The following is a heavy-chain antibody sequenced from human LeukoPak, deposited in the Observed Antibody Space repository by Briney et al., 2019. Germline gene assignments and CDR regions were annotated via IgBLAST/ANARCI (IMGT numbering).Heavy chain of an antibody. CDR2: ISVYNGNT. V-gene: IGHV1-18*04. CDR3: ARWRGANVLRYFDYEMEPAAPSGHFDY. CDR1: GYTLTSNG. Sequence: ASVKVSCKASGYTLTSNGISWVRQAPGQGLEWRGWISVYNGNTNYAQKFQGRVTMTTDTSTSTAYMELRSLRSDDTAVYYCARWRGANVLRYFDYEMEPAAPSGHFDYWGQGTLVTVSS. D-gene: IGHD3-9*01. J-gene: IGHJ4*02.